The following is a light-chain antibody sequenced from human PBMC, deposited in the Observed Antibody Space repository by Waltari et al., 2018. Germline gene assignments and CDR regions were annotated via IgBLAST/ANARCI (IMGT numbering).Light chain of an antibody. V-gene: IGKV1-5*01. Sequence: DIQMTQSPSTLSASGGDRVTITCRASQSISSRLALYQQKPGKAPKLLIYDASSLESGVPSRFSGSGSGTEFTLTISSLQPDDFATYYCQQYNSYSPYTFGQGTKVEIK. CDR2: DAS. CDR1: QSISSR. J-gene: IGKJ2*01. CDR3: QQYNSYSPYT.